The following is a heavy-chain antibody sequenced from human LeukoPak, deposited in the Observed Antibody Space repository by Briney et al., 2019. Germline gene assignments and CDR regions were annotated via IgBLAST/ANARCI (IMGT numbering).Heavy chain of an antibody. CDR1: GFTFSSYS. V-gene: IGHV3-21*01. CDR3: ARERGDYRNFDY. J-gene: IGHJ4*02. Sequence: GGSLRLSCAASGFTFSSYSMNWVRQAPGKGLEWVSSISSRSSYIYYADSVKGRFTISRDNAKNSLYLQMNSLRAEDTAVYYCARERGDYRNFDYWGQGTLVTVSS. D-gene: IGHD4-17*01. CDR2: ISSRSSYI.